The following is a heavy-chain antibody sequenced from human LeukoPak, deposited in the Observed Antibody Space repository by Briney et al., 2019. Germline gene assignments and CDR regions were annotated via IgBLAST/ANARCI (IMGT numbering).Heavy chain of an antibody. V-gene: IGHV4-59*01. CDR2: IYYSGST. CDR3: ARDPMTDAFDI. Sequence: SETLSLTCTVSGGSISSYYWSWIRQPPGKGLEWIGYIYYSGSTNYNPSLKSRVTISVDTSKNQFSLKLSSATAADTAVYYCARDPMTDAFDIWGQGTMVTVSS. CDR1: GGSISSYY. J-gene: IGHJ3*02. D-gene: IGHD3-22*01.